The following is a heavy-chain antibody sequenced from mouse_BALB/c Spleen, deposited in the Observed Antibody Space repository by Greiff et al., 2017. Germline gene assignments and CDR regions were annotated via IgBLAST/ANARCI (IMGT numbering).Heavy chain of an antibody. J-gene: IGHJ2*01. CDR1: GFSLTSYG. V-gene: IGHV2-4-1*01. D-gene: IGHD2-4*01. CDR2: IWSGGST. CDR3: ARNEDYDRSNYFDY. Sequence: QVQLKESGPGLVQPSQSLSITCTVSGFSLTSYGVPWVRQSPGKGLEWLGVIWSGGSTDYNAAFISRLSISKDNSKSQVFFKMNSLQADDTAIYYSARNEDYDRSNYFDYWGQGTTLTVSS.